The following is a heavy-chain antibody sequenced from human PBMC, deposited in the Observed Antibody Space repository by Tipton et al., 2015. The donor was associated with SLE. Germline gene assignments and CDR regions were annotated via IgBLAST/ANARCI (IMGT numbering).Heavy chain of an antibody. CDR1: GGSISSYY. D-gene: IGHD3-10*01. Sequence: TLSLTCTVSGGSISSYYWSWIRQPAGKGLEWIGRIYTSGSTNYNPSLKSRVTISVDTSKNQFSLKLSSVTAADTAVYYCARVGFGGADAFDIWGQGTMVTVSS. CDR2: IYTSGST. CDR3: ARVGFGGADAFDI. V-gene: IGHV4-4*07. J-gene: IGHJ3*02.